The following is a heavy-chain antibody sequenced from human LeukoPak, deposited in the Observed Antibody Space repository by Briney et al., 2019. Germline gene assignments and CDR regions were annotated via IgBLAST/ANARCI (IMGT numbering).Heavy chain of an antibody. J-gene: IGHJ4*02. CDR3: ASPPPLRGYSYGYPPWDY. V-gene: IGHV4-39*01. Sequence: KASETLSLTCTVSGGSISSSSYYWGWIRQPPGKGLEWIGSIYYSGSTYYNPSLKSRVTISVDTSKNQFSLKLSSVTAADTAVYYCASPPPLRGYSYGYPPWDYWGQGTLVTVSS. CDR1: GGSISSSSYY. CDR2: IYYSGST. D-gene: IGHD5-18*01.